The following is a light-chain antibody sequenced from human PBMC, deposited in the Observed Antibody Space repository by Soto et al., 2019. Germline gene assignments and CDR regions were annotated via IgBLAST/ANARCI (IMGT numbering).Light chain of an antibody. Sequence: EIVLTQSPGTLSLSPGQRATLSCRASQSVSSDYLAWFQQKPGQAPRLLIYGASSRATGIPERFSGSGSGTDFTLTISRLEPEDFALYYCQQYGRLPRTFGQGTKVEIK. J-gene: IGKJ1*01. CDR1: QSVSSDY. CDR2: GAS. V-gene: IGKV3-20*01. CDR3: QQYGRLPRT.